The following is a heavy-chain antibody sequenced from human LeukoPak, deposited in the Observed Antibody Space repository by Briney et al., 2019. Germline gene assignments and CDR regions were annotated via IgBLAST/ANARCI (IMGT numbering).Heavy chain of an antibody. J-gene: IGHJ4*02. CDR2: IYTSGST. CDR1: GGPISSSGYY. D-gene: IGHD3-22*01. Sequence: SETLSLTCTVSGGPISSSGYYWGWLRQPPGKGLEWIGRIYTSGSTNYNPSLKSRVTMSVDTSKNQFSLKLSSVTAADTAVYYCAREIRSRNYYDRWGQGTLVTVSS. V-gene: IGHV4-61*02. CDR3: AREIRSRNYYDR.